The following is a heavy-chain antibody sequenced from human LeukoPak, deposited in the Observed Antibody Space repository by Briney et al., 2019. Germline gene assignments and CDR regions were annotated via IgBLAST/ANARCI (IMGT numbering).Heavy chain of an antibody. Sequence: ASVKLSCKASGYTFTGYYMHWVRQAPGQGLEWIGWINPNSGGTNYAQKFQGRVTMTRDTSISTAYMELSRLRSDDTAVYYCARPMVRGVIGVFDYWGQGTLVTVSS. J-gene: IGHJ4*02. D-gene: IGHD3-10*01. V-gene: IGHV1-2*02. CDR2: INPNSGGT. CDR1: GYTFTGYY. CDR3: ARPMVRGVIGVFDY.